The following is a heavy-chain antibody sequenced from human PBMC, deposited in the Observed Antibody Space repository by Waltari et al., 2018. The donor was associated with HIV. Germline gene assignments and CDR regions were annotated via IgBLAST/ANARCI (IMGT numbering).Heavy chain of an antibody. CDR3: ATEDYYGSGKGGGSAFDI. CDR2: FDPEDGET. Sequence: QVQLVQSGAEVKKPGASVKVSCKVSGYTLTELSMHWVRQAPGKGLEGMGGFDPEDGETIYAQKFQGRVTMTEDTSTDTAYMELSSLRSEDTAVYYCATEDYYGSGKGGGSAFDIWGQGTMVTVSS. J-gene: IGHJ3*02. D-gene: IGHD3-10*01. V-gene: IGHV1-24*01. CDR1: GYTLTELS.